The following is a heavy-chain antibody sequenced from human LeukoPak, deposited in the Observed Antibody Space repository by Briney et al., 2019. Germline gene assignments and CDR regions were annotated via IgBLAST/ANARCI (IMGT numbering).Heavy chain of an antibody. CDR1: GFTFSGSA. D-gene: IGHD2-15*01. V-gene: IGHV3-73*01. CDR2: IRSKANSYAT. Sequence: GGSLRLSCAASGFTFSGSAMHWVRQASGKGLEWVGRIRSKANSYATAYAASVKGRFTISGDDSKNTSYLQMNSLKTEDTAVYYCTSWVAAIRDYFDYWGQGTLVTVSS. J-gene: IGHJ4*02. CDR3: TSWVAAIRDYFDY.